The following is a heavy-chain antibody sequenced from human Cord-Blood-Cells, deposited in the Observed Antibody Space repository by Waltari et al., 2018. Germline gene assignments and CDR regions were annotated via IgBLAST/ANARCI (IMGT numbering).Heavy chain of an antibody. CDR1: GGSFSGYY. V-gene: IGHV4-34*01. CDR2: INHSGST. J-gene: IGHJ6*02. CDR3: ARGPRYSGYDYYYYYGMDV. Sequence: QVQLQQWGAGLLKPSETLSLTCAVYGGSFSGYYWSWIRQPPGTGLEWIGEINHSGSTNYNPSLKSRVTISVDTSKNQFSLKLSSVTAADTAVYYCARGPRYSGYDYYYYYGMDVWGQGTTVTVSS. D-gene: IGHD5-12*01.